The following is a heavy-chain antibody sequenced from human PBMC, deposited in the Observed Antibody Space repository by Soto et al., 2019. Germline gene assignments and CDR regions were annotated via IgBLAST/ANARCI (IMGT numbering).Heavy chain of an antibody. Sequence: SVKVSCKASGGTFSSYAISWVRQAPGQGLEWMGGIIPIFGTANYAQKFQGRVTITADESTSTAYMELSSLRSEDTAVYYCAGVTAYSGSYHGYFQHWGQGTLVTVSS. V-gene: IGHV1-69*13. J-gene: IGHJ1*01. D-gene: IGHD1-26*01. CDR1: GGTFSSYA. CDR2: IIPIFGTA. CDR3: AGVTAYSGSYHGYFQH.